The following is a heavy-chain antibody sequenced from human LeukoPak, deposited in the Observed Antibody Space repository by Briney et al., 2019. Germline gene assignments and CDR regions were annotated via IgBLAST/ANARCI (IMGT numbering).Heavy chain of an antibody. J-gene: IGHJ3*02. CDR2: IFYSGST. V-gene: IGHV4-59*08. CDR1: GGSISSYY. D-gene: IGHD6-19*01. CDR3: ARHGDYSSGWYFSAFDI. Sequence: SETLSLTCTVSGGSISSYYWSWIRQPPGKGLEWIAYIFYSGSTDYNPSLKSRVTISVDTSKNQFSLRLSSVTAADTAVYYYARHGDYSSGWYFSAFDIWGQGTMVTVSS.